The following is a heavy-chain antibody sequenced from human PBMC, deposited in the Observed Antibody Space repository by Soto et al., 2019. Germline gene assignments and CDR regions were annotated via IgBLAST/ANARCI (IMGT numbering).Heavy chain of an antibody. J-gene: IGHJ5*02. CDR2: IYYSGST. Sequence: KASETLSLTCTVSGGSISSSSYYWGWIRQPPGKGLEWIGSIYYSGSTYYNPSLKSRVTISVDTSKNQFSLKLSSVTAADTAVYYWARHWGSFGELLNWFAPWGQGTLVTVSS. D-gene: IGHD3-10*01. V-gene: IGHV4-39*01. CDR1: GGSISSSSYY. CDR3: ARHWGSFGELLNWFAP.